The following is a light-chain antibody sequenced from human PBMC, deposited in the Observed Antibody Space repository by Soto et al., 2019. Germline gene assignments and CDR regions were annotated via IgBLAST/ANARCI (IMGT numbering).Light chain of an antibody. CDR3: QRYNNWPLT. J-gene: IGKJ4*01. Sequence: EIVLTQSPGTLSLSPGERVTLSCGASQSLSSNSLAWYQQKPGQAPRLLIYDTSTRATGVPARFSGSRSGTEFTLTINSLQSEDFAVYYCQRYNNWPLTFGGGTKVESK. CDR1: QSLSSN. V-gene: IGKV3-15*01. CDR2: DTS.